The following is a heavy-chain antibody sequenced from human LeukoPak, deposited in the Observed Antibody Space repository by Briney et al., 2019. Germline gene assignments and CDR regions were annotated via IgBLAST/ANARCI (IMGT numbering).Heavy chain of an antibody. D-gene: IGHD2-15*01. CDR1: GGSISSGSYY. CDR3: ARDVGDPVGFDY. V-gene: IGHV4-61*02. J-gene: IGHJ4*02. Sequence: PSETLSLTCTVSGGSISSGSYYWSWIRQPAGKGLEWIGRIYTSGSANYNPSLKSRVTISVDTSKNQFSLKLSSVTAADTAVYYCARDVGDPVGFDYWGQGTLVTVSS. CDR2: IYTSGSA.